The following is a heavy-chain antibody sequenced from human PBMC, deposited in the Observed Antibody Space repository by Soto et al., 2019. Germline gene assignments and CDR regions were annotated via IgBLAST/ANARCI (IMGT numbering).Heavy chain of an antibody. Sequence: QVEMQESGPGLLKPSETLSLTCTVSGGSVSSQYWSWIRQPAGKGLEWIGRIYNGGIPLIHPSLESRVALSLDTSKSQFSLTLSSVTAADTAIYYWASQDYDKSVYYFDYWGRGTLVTVSS. CDR2: IYNGGIP. CDR3: ASQDYDKSVYYFDY. CDR1: GGSVSSQY. D-gene: IGHD3-22*01. J-gene: IGHJ4*02. V-gene: IGHV4-4*07.